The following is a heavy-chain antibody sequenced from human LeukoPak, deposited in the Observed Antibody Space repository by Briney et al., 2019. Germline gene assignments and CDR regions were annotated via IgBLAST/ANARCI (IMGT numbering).Heavy chain of an antibody. CDR1: GYNLRNYW. CDR3: ARPSDDVFDI. J-gene: IGHJ3*02. Sequence: GESLKISRKGSGYNLRNYWIGRVRQMPGKGLEWMGIIYPGDSDTRYSPSFQGQVTISADESISTAYLQWSSLKASDTAMYYCARPSDDVFDIWGQGTMVTVSS. CDR2: IYPGDSDT. V-gene: IGHV5-51*01. D-gene: IGHD1-26*01.